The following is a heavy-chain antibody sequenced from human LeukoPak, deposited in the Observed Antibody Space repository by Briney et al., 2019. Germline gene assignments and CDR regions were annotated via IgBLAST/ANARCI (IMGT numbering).Heavy chain of an antibody. Sequence: ASVKVSCKASGYTFTSYGISWVRQAPGQGLEWMGWISAYNGNTNYAQKLQGRVTMTTDTSTSTAYMELRSLRSDDTAVYYCARDYGDVLSNYYYYYYYMDVWGKGTTVTVSS. V-gene: IGHV1-18*01. J-gene: IGHJ6*03. CDR3: ARDYGDVLSNYYYYYYYMDV. CDR1: GYTFTSYG. D-gene: IGHD4/OR15-4a*01. CDR2: ISAYNGNT.